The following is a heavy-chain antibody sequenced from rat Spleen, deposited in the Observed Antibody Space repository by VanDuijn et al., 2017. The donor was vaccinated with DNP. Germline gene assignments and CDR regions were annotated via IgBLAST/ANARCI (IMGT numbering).Heavy chain of an antibody. CDR3: AKDSYYYAMDA. J-gene: IGHJ4*01. V-gene: IGHV5-58*01. CDR1: GFTFSNYW. Sequence: EVQLVESGGDLVQPGRSLKLSCAASGFTFSNYWMFWVRQPPGKGLEWVASINSDGGSTHYSDSVKGRFTISRDNGENTLYLQMNSLRSEDIATYYCAKDSYYYAMDAWGQGTSVTVSS. CDR2: INSDGGST.